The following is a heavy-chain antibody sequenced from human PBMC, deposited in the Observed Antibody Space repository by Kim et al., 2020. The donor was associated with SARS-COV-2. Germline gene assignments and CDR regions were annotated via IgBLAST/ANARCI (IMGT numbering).Heavy chain of an antibody. Sequence: SVKVSCKASGGTFSSYAISWVRQAPGQGLEWMGRIIPILGIANYAQKFQGRVTITADKSTSTAYMELSSLRSEDTAVYYCARVVFGYYDSSGYYSDYYYYYMDVWGKGTTVTVSS. CDR1: GGTFSSYA. CDR3: ARVVFGYYDSSGYYSDYYYYYMDV. CDR2: IIPILGIA. D-gene: IGHD3-22*01. V-gene: IGHV1-69*04. J-gene: IGHJ6*03.